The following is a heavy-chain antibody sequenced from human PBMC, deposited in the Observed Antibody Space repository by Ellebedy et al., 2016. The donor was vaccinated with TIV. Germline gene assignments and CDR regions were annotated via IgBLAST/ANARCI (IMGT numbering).Heavy chain of an antibody. CDR1: GGTFSSYA. CDR3: ARDVQTGWFDP. Sequence: SVKVSXXASGGTFSSYAISWVQQAPGQGLEWMGGIIPIFGTANYAQKFQGRVTITADKSTSTAYMELSSLRSEDTAVYYCARDVQTGWFDPWGQGTLVTVSS. J-gene: IGHJ5*02. CDR2: IIPIFGTA. V-gene: IGHV1-69*06.